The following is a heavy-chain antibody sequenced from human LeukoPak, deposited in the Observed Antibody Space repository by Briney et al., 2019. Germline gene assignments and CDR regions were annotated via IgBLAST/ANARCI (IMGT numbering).Heavy chain of an antibody. D-gene: IGHD2-2*01. CDR2: ISGSGGST. CDR3: AKDTFIRAAPVVGMSSHAFVI. Sequence: GGSLRLSCAASGFTFSSYAMSWVRQAPGKGLEWVSAISGSGGSTYYADSVKGRFTISRDNSKNTLYLQMNSLRAEETAVYYCAKDTFIRAAPVVGMSSHAFVIWGQGTMVTVSS. V-gene: IGHV3-23*01. CDR1: GFTFSSYA. J-gene: IGHJ3*02.